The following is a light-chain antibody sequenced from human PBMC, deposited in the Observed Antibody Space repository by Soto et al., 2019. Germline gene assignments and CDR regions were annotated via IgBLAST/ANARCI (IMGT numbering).Light chain of an antibody. CDR2: DAS. J-gene: IGKJ1*01. V-gene: IGKV1-5*01. Sequence: DIPMTQSPSTLSASVGDRITITCRASQSISSWLAWYQQKPGKAPKVLIYDASRLESGVPSRFSDSASGTEFTLTISSLQPDDFATYYCQQYSTYSGAFGQGTKVEIK. CDR1: QSISSW. CDR3: QQYSTYSGA.